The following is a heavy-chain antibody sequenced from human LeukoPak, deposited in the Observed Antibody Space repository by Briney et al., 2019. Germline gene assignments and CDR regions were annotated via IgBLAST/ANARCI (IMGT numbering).Heavy chain of an antibody. J-gene: IGHJ6*03. CDR3: ARGGTYYDFWSGYSSSPLDYYYMDV. D-gene: IGHD3-3*01. Sequence: GESLRLSCAASGFTFSSYSMNWVRQAPGKGLEWVSSISSSSSYIYYADSVKGRFTISRDNAKNSLYLQMNSLRAEDTAVYYCARGGTYYDFWSGYSSSPLDYYYMDVWGKGTTVTVSS. V-gene: IGHV3-21*01. CDR1: GFTFSSYS. CDR2: ISSSSSYI.